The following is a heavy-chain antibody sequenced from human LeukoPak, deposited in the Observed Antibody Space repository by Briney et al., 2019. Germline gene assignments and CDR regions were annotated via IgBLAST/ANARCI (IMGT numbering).Heavy chain of an antibody. Sequence: SETLSLTCAVYGGSFSGYYWSWIRQPPGKGLEWIGEINHSRSTNYNPSLKSRVTISVDTSKNQFSLKLSSVTAADTAVYYCARGIVGATPNDYWGQGTLVTVSS. J-gene: IGHJ4*02. CDR1: GGSFSGYY. V-gene: IGHV4-34*01. D-gene: IGHD1-26*01. CDR2: INHSRST. CDR3: ARGIVGATPNDY.